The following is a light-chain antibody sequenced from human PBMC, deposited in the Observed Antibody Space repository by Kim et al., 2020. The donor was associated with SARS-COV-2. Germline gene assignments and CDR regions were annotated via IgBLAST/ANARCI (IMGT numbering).Light chain of an antibody. Sequence: ASVKLTCTLSSGHSSYAIAWHQQQPEKGPRYLMKLNCDGSHSKGDGIPDRFSGSSSGAERYLTISSLQSEDEADYYCQTWGTGTVVFGGGTQLTVL. J-gene: IGLJ2*01. CDR1: SGHSSYA. CDR2: LNCDGSH. V-gene: IGLV4-69*01. CDR3: QTWGTGTVV.